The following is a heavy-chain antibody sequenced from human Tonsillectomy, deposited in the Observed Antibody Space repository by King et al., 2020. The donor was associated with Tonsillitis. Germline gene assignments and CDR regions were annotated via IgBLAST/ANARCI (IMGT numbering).Heavy chain of an antibody. Sequence: VQLVESGGGVVQPGGSLRLSCTASGFSFRSYGMHWVRQAPGKGLEWVAFIHYEGTHKYYADSVKGRFTISRDNSKNTLHLQMNTLRAEDTAVYYCAKDLSSGYPDAFHVWGKGTKVTVSS. D-gene: IGHD5-12*01. V-gene: IGHV3-30*02. CDR2: IHYEGTHK. CDR3: AKDLSSGYPDAFHV. J-gene: IGHJ3*01. CDR1: GFSFRSYG.